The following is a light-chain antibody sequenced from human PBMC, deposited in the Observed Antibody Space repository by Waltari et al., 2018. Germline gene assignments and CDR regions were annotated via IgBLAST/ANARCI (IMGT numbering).Light chain of an antibody. CDR2: RSN. J-gene: IGLJ3*02. CDR1: SSNIGRNY. V-gene: IGLV1-47*01. CDR3: AAWDDNLSGGV. Sequence: QSVLPQPPSASGTPGQRVTISCSGSSSNIGRNYVSWYQQLPGTAPKLLIYRSNQRPSGVPDRFSGSKSGTSASLAISGLRSEDEADYYCAAWDDNLSGGVFGGGTKLTVL.